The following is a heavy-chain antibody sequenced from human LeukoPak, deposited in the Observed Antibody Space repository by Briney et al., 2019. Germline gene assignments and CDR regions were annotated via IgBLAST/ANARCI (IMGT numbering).Heavy chain of an antibody. CDR2: IYHSGAT. CDR1: GDSINTGDHY. D-gene: IGHD4-17*01. V-gene: IGHV4-30-4*08. Sequence: SETLSLTCTVSGDSINTGDHYWGWIRQPPGKGLEWIGYIYHSGATYYNPSVKSRISISVDTSKNQFSLNLNSVTAADTAVYYCATDGSGDYLNHWGQGTLVTVSS. J-gene: IGHJ4*02. CDR3: ATDGSGDYLNH.